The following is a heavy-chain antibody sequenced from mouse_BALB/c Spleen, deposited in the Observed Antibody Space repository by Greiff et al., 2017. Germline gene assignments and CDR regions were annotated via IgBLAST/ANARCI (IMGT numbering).Heavy chain of an antibody. CDR1: GFTFSSYG. D-gene: IGHD1-1*01. V-gene: IGHV5-6*02. Sequence: DVMLVESGGDLVKPGGSLKLSCAASGFTFSSYGMSWVRQTPDKRLEWVATISSGGSYTYYPDSVKGRFTISRDNAKNTLYLQMSSLKSEDTAMYYCARLDYYGYAMDYWGQGTSVTVSS. J-gene: IGHJ4*01. CDR3: ARLDYYGYAMDY. CDR2: ISSGGSYT.